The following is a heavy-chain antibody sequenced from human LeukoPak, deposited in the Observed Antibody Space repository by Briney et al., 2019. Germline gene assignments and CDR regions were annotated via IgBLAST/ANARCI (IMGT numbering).Heavy chain of an antibody. CDR2: ISGNSCST. CDR3: AKGSSFDY. Sequence: GSLRLSCAASGFTFSTYEMSWGRQAPGKGLEWVSTISGNSCSTYYADSWKGRFSISRDNSKNTLYLQMNSLRADDTAVYYCAKGSSFDYWGQGTLVTVSS. V-gene: IGHV3-23*01. CDR1: GFTFSTYE. J-gene: IGHJ4*02. D-gene: IGHD3-16*02.